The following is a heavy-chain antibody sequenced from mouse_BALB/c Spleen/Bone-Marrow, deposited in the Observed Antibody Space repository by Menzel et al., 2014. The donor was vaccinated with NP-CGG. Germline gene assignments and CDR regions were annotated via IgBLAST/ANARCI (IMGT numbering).Heavy chain of an antibody. V-gene: IGHV1-54*01. CDR1: GYAFTNYL. Sequence: VQLQQSGAELVRPGTSVKVSCKASGYAFTNYLIEWVKQRPGQGLEWIGVINHGSGGTNYNEKFKAKATLTADKSSNTSYIHLSSLTSDYSAFYFCARCLTGTSAMDYWGQGTSVTVSS. CDR3: ARCLTGTSAMDY. J-gene: IGHJ4*01. D-gene: IGHD4-1*01. CDR2: INHGSGGT.